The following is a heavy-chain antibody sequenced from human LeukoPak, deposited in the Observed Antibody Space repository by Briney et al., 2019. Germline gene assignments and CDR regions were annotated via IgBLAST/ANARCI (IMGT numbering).Heavy chain of an antibody. CDR3: VSDLCGGDDQ. D-gene: IGHD3-3*01. CDR1: GFTFNSYW. J-gene: IGHJ5*02. Sequence: PGGSLRLSCAASGFTFNSYWMHWVRHATGKGLVWVSRIDEDGKTIDYADSVKGRFTISRDNAKDTLYLQMSSLRDEDTAVYYCVSDLCGGDDQWGRGTLVTVPS. V-gene: IGHV3-74*01. CDR2: IDEDGKTI.